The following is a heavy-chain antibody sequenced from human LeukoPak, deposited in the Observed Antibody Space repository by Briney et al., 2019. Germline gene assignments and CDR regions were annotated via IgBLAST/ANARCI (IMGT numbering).Heavy chain of an antibody. Sequence: ASVKVSCKASGYTFTSYAIHWVRQAPGQRLEWMGWINAGNGNTKYSQKFQGRVTITRDTSASTAYMDLSSLRSEDTAVYYCARDRCTGGSCSVDYWGQGTLVTVSS. V-gene: IGHV1-3*01. CDR3: ARDRCTGGSCSVDY. CDR2: INAGNGNT. D-gene: IGHD2-15*01. J-gene: IGHJ4*02. CDR1: GYTFTSYA.